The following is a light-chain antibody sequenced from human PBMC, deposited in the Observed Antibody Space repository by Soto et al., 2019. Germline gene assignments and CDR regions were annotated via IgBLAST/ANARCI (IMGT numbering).Light chain of an antibody. CDR3: QSYDSTLGGSNV. J-gene: IGLJ1*01. CDR2: DNS. CDR1: SSNIGAGYD. Sequence: QSALTQPPSVSGAPGQRVTISCTGSSSNIGAGYDVHWYQRLPGTAPKLLIYDNSNRPSGVPDRFSGSKSGTSASLAITGLQAEDEADYYCQSYDSTLGGSNVFGTGTKVTVL. V-gene: IGLV1-40*01.